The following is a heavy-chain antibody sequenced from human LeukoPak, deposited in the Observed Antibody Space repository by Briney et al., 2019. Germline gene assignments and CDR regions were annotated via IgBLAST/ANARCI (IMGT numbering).Heavy chain of an antibody. J-gene: IGHJ4*02. V-gene: IGHV1-3*01. CDR3: ARVTAESYSDSSGYYSY. CDR1: GYIFTNHA. D-gene: IGHD3-22*01. CDR2: INVGNGNT. Sequence: ASVTVSCTASGYIFTNHAMHWVRQAPGQRLEWMGWINVGNGNTKYSEKFQDRVIISRDTSASTAYMELSSLRSEDTAVYFCARVTAESYSDSSGYYSYWGQGTLVTVSS.